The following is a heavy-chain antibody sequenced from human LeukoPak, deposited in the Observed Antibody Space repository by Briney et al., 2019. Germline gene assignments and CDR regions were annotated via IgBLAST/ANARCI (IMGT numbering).Heavy chain of an antibody. CDR2: IYLRGNT. J-gene: IGHJ4*02. D-gene: IGHD4-17*01. CDR1: GGSISNSNW. V-gene: IGHV4-4*02. CDR3: ARGTITTVTDS. Sequence: QPSGTLSLTCAISGGSISNSNWWTWVRQPPGKGLEWVGEIYLRGNTNYNPSLESRVTISVDGSKTQLSLRLESVTAADTAVYYCARGTITTVTDSWGQGTLVVVSS.